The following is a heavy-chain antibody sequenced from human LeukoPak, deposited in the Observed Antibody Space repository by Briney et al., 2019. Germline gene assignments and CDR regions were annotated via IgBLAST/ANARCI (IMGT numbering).Heavy chain of an antibody. J-gene: IGHJ4*02. CDR3: AKDIGMVRESEFDY. Sequence: GGSLRLSCAASGFTSSSYAMSWVRQAPGKGLEWVSAISGSGGSTYYADSVKGRFTISRDNSKNTLYLQMNSLRAEDTAVYYCAKDIGMVRESEFDYWGQGTLVTVSS. D-gene: IGHD3-10*01. CDR1: GFTSSSYA. CDR2: ISGSGGST. V-gene: IGHV3-23*01.